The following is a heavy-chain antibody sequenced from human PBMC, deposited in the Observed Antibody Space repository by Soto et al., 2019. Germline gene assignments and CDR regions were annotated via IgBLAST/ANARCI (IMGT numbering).Heavy chain of an antibody. V-gene: IGHV4-4*02. CDR2: IYHSGST. J-gene: IGHJ3*02. D-gene: IGHD1-26*01. CDR3: ATREGLPDPFDI. CDR1: GVSISSSQW. Sequence: SETLSLTCAVSGVSISSSQWLSWVRQSPGKGPEWIGEIYHSGSTNYNPSLYSRVTVSLDKSKNQFSLKLTSVTAADTAVYYCATREGLPDPFDIWGQGTTVTVSS.